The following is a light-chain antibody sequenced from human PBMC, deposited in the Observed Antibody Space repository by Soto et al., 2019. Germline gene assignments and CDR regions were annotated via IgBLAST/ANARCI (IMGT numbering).Light chain of an antibody. V-gene: IGKV1-39*01. CDR1: QSIRSH. J-gene: IGKJ3*01. Sequence: DIPMTQSPSSLSASVRDRVSITCRASQSIRSHLNWFQHKPGKAPKVLIYGASSLQGGVPSRFSGSGSGTDFTLTIKSLHPEDFATYYCQQSFSSPFTFGPGTKVDVK. CDR3: QQSFSSPFT. CDR2: GAS.